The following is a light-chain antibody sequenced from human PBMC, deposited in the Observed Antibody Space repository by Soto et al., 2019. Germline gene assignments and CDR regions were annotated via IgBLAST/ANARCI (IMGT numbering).Light chain of an antibody. J-gene: IGLJ2*01. CDR2: DVS. V-gene: IGLV2-14*01. CDR1: ASDIGAYNY. CDR3: HSYTATRAQV. Sequence: QSALTQPASVSGSPGQSITISCTGTASDIGAYNYVSWYQQRPGEAPKLIIYDVSYRPSGVSSRFSGSKSGNTASLTISGLQTEDEADYYCHSYTATRAQVFGGGTKLPVL.